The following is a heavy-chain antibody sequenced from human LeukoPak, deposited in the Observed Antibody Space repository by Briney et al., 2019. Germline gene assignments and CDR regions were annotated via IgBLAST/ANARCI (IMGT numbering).Heavy chain of an antibody. CDR2: INHSGST. CDR1: GGSFSGYY. V-gene: IGHV4-34*01. CDR3: ARQVAVH. Sequence: SETLSLTCAVYGGSFSGYYWSWIRQPPGKGLEWIGEINHSGSTNYNPSLKSRVTISVDTSKNQFSLKLSSVTAADAAVYYCARQVAVHWGQGTLVTVPS. J-gene: IGHJ4*02.